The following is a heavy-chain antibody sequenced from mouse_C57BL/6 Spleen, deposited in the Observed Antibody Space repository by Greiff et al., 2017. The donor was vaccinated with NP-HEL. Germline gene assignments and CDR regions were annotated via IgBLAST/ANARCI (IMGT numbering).Heavy chain of an antibody. Sequence: QVQLQQSGPGLVQPSQCLSITCTVSGFSLTSYGVHWVRQSPGKGLEWLGVIWSGGSTDYNAAFISRLSISKDNSKSQVFFKMNSLQADDTAIYYCAREGITTVVAEDYAMDYWGQGTSVTVSS. J-gene: IGHJ4*01. D-gene: IGHD1-1*01. V-gene: IGHV2-2*01. CDR3: AREGITTVVAEDYAMDY. CDR2: IWSGGST. CDR1: GFSLTSYG.